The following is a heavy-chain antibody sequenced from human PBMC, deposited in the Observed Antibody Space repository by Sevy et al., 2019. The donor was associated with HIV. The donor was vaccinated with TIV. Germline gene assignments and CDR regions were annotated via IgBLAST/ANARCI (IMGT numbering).Heavy chain of an antibody. CDR1: GFTFSSYG. CDR2: IRYDGSNK. V-gene: IGHV3-30*02. Sequence: GGSLRLSCAASGFTFSSYGMHWVRQAPGKGLEWVAFIRYDGSNKYYADSVKGRFTISRDNSRNTLYLQMNSLRAEDTAVYYCATSRYCSGGSCYGSDYYYGMDVWGQGTTVTVSS. CDR3: ATSRYCSGGSCYGSDYYYGMDV. D-gene: IGHD2-15*01. J-gene: IGHJ6*02.